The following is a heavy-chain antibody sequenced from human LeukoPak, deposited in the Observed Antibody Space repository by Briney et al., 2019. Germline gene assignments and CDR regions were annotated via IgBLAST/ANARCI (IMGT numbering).Heavy chain of an antibody. V-gene: IGHV1-2*02. CDR3: ARDDHTAMVTGYYDY. Sequence: ASVKVSCKASGYTFTGYYMHWVRQAPGQGLEWMGWINPNSGGTNYAQKFQGRVTMTRDTSISTAYMELSRLRSDDTAVYYCARDDHTAMVTGYYDYWGQGTLVTVSS. CDR2: INPNSGGT. CDR1: GYTFTGYY. D-gene: IGHD5-18*01. J-gene: IGHJ4*02.